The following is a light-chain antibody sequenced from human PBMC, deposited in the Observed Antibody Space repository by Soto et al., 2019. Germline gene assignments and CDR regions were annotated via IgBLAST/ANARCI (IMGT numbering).Light chain of an antibody. V-gene: IGKV1-5*03. CDR1: QSISSW. J-gene: IGKJ1*01. Sequence: DIQMTQSPSTLSASVGVRVTITCRASQSISSWLAWYQQKPGKAPKLLIYKASSLESGVPSRFSGSGSGTEFTLTISSLQPDDFATYYCQQYNSHSTFGQGTKVDIK. CDR3: QQYNSHST. CDR2: KAS.